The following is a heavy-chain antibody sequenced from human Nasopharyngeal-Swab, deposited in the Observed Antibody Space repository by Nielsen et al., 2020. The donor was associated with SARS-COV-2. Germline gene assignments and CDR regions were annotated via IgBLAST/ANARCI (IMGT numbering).Heavy chain of an antibody. J-gene: IGHJ5*02. D-gene: IGHD5-12*01. V-gene: IGHV3-23*01. CDR3: ARDRPVATIPTNWFDP. CDR2: IGASDGQT. Sequence: VRQAPGKGLDWVSGIGASDGQTHYAGSVTGRFTISRDNSKNTLYLQMNSLRAEDTAVYYCARDRPVATIPTNWFDPWGQGTLVTVSS.